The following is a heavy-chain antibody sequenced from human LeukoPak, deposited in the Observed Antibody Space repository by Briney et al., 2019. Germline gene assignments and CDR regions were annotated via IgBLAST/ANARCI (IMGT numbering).Heavy chain of an antibody. J-gene: IGHJ3*02. CDR2: INSDGSST. CDR3: AKTYYYDSSGYYHENAFDI. Sequence: AGGSLRLSCAASGFTFSSYWMDWVRQAPGKRLVCVSRINSDGSSTSYADSVKGRFTISRDNAKNTLYLQMNSLRAEDTAVYYCAKTYYYDSSGYYHENAFDIWGQGTMVTVSS. CDR1: GFTFSSYW. D-gene: IGHD3-22*01. V-gene: IGHV3-74*01.